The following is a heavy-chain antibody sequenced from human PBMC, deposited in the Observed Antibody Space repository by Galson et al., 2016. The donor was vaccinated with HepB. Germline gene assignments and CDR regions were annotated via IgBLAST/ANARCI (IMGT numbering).Heavy chain of an antibody. CDR2: IRSKAYGETT. CDR3: TRVDLGYCSSSNCFYYYGMDV. J-gene: IGHJ6*02. Sequence: SLRLSCAASGFTFGDYAMSWFRQAPGKGLEWVGFIRSKAYGETTEYAASVQGRFTISRDDSKSKGIAYLQMNSLKTEDTAAYYCTRVDLGYCSSSNCFYYYGMDVWGQGATVPVSS. V-gene: IGHV3-49*03. CDR1: GFTFGDYA. D-gene: IGHD2-2*01.